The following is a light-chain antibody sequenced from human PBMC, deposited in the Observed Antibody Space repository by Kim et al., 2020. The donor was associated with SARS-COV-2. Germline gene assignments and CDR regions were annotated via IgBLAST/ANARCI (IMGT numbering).Light chain of an antibody. CDR1: SNNVGNQG. CDR3: SAWDTSLNAWV. CDR2: RDN. V-gene: IGLV10-54*04. Sequence: RQTATLTCTGNSNNVGNQGIVWLQQHLGHPPKLLSYRDNKRPSGISERFSASRSGNTASLTITGLLPEDEADYYCSAWDTSLNAWVFGGGTQLTVL. J-gene: IGLJ3*02.